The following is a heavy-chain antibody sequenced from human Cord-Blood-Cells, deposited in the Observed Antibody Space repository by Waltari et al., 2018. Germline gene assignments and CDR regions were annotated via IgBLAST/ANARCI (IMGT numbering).Heavy chain of an antibody. V-gene: IGHV4-34*01. CDR3: ARMVSVRGVIFDY. CDR1: GGSFSGYY. CDR2: INHSGST. D-gene: IGHD3-10*01. J-gene: IGHJ4*02. Sequence: VQLQQWGAGLLKPSETLSLTCAVYGGSFSGYYCCWIRQPPGQGLEWSGEINHSGSTNYSPSLKSRVPISVDTSKNQFSLKLSSVTAADTAVYYCARMVSVRGVIFDYWGQGTLVTVSS.